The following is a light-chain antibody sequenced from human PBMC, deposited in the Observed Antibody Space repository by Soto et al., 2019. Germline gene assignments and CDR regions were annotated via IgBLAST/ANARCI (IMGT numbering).Light chain of an antibody. V-gene: IGKV1-39*01. CDR2: AAS. CDR1: QSISSY. CDR3: QQNYSTPIT. Sequence: DIQRTQSPSSLSASPGARVTITCRASQSISSYLNWYQQKPGKAPKLLIYAASSLQSGVPSRFSGSGSGTDFTLTISSLQPEDFATYYCQQNYSTPITFGQGTRLDIK. J-gene: IGKJ5*01.